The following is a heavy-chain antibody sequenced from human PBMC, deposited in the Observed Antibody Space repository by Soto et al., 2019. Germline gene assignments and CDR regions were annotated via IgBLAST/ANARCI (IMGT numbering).Heavy chain of an antibody. CDR1: GFTFSRYA. Sequence: EVQLLESGGGLVQPGGSLRLSCAASGFTFSRYAMSWVRQAPGKGLEWVSAISGSGGSTYYADSVKGRFTISRDNSKNTLYQQMNSLRAEYTAVYYCAKGDQCLPYYYYYGMDVLGQGLTVTVSS. D-gene: IGHD6-19*01. J-gene: IGHJ6*01. V-gene: IGHV3-23*01. CDR3: AKGDQCLPYYYYYGMDV. CDR2: ISGSGGST.